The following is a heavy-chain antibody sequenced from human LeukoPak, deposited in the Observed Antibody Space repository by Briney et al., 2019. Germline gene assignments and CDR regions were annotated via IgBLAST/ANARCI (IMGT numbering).Heavy chain of an antibody. CDR2: ISAYNGNT. D-gene: IGHD5-18*01. CDR1: GYTFTSYG. V-gene: IGHV1-18*01. Sequence: ASVKVSCKASGYTFTSYGISWVRQAPGQGLEWMGWISAYNGNTNYAQKLQGRVTMTTDTSTSTAYMELSRLRSDDTAVYYCARVLRGYSYGDFGYYGMDVWGQGTTVTVSS. J-gene: IGHJ6*02. CDR3: ARVLRGYSYGDFGYYGMDV.